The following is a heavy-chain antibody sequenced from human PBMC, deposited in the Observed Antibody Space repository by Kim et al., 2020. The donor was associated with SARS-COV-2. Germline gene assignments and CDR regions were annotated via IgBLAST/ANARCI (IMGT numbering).Heavy chain of an antibody. J-gene: IGHJ6*02. CDR1: EFTFSTYA. CDR2: IPSSGTTT. D-gene: IGHD2-2*01. V-gene: IGHV3-23*05. Sequence: GGSLRLSCAPSEFTFSTYAVSWVRQAPGKGLEWVSAIPSSGTTTYYADSVRGRFTISRDNSMNTLSLQMNSLRADDTAVYYCAKLMTTSSYSAMDVWGQGTTVTVSS. CDR3: AKLMTTSSYSAMDV.